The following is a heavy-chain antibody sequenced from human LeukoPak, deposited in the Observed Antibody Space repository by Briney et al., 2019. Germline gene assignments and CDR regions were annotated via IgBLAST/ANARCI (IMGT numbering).Heavy chain of an antibody. CDR1: GFTFSTCA. CDR2: ISGSSSTI. D-gene: IGHD3-22*01. Sequence: GGSLRLSCAASGFTFSTCAMSWVRQAPGKGLEWGSYISGSSSTIYYADSVKGRFTISRDNGKNTLYLQMNSLRAEDTAVYYCARGSTYYDSSGQVPFDYWGQGTLVTVSS. J-gene: IGHJ4*02. CDR3: ARGSTYYDSSGQVPFDY. V-gene: IGHV3-48*01.